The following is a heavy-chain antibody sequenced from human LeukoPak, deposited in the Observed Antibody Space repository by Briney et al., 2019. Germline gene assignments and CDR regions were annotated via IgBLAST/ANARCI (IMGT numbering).Heavy chain of an antibody. Sequence: GGSLRLSCVVSGFTVSSNYMSWVRQAPGKGLEWVSVFYIGGSTYYADSVKGRFTISRDNSKNTLYLQMNSLRAEDTAVYYCARGYCSGGSCYPASFDYWGQGTLVTVSS. CDR3: ARGYCSGGSCYPASFDY. D-gene: IGHD2-15*01. J-gene: IGHJ4*02. V-gene: IGHV3-53*01. CDR2: FYIGGST. CDR1: GFTVSSNY.